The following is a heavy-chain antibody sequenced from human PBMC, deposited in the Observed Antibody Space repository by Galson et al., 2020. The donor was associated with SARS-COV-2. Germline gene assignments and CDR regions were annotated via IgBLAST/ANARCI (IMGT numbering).Heavy chain of an antibody. CDR1: GFTFSSCN. CDR3: ARAKDTSTYGYVY. D-gene: IGHD5-18*01. Sequence: GESLKISCAASGFTFSSCNMNWVRQAPGKGLEWVSYISSDSSTMYYADSVKGRFTISRDNAKNSLYLQMNSLRDEDTAVYYCARAKDTSTYGYVYWGQGTLVTVSS. J-gene: IGHJ4*02. V-gene: IGHV3-48*02. CDR2: ISSDSSTM.